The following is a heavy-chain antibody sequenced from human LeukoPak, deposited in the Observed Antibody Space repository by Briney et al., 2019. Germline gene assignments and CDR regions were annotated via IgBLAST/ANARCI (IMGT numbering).Heavy chain of an antibody. CDR1: GGSFSGYY. V-gene: IGHV4-59*01. CDR3: ARLVPYYFDY. J-gene: IGHJ4*02. Sequence: PSETLSLTCAVYGGSFSGYYWSWIRQPPGKGLEWIGYIYYSGSTNYNPSLKSRVTISVDTSKNQFSLKLSSVTAADTAVYYCARLVPYYFDYWGQGTLVTVSS. CDR2: IYYSGST.